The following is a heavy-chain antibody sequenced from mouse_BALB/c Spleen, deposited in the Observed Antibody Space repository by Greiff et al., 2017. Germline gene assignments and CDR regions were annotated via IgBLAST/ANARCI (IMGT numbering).Heavy chain of an antibody. CDR3: ARGGAVEDYYAMAY. Sequence: VQLQQSGPELVRPGVSVKISCKASGYTFTNYAMHWVKQSHAKSLEWIGVLSTYYGNTNYNQKFKGKATVTVGKSSSTAYMELARVTSEESAIYYGARGGAVEDYYAMAYWGQGTSVTVSS. V-gene: IGHV1-67*01. CDR1: GYTFTNYA. D-gene: IGHD6-1*01. J-gene: IGHJ4*01. CDR2: LSTYYGNT.